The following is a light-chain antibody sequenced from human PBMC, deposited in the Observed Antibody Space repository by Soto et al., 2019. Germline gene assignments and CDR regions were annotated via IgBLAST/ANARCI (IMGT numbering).Light chain of an antibody. J-gene: IGKJ2*01. CDR3: QQYTVYSL. CDR1: QSISSW. Sequence: DIQMTQSPSTLSASVGDRVTITCRASQSISSWLAWYQQKPGKAPKLLIYDASSLEGGVPSRFSGSGSGTEFTLTISSLQPDDFATYYCQQYTVYSLFGQGTKLETK. CDR2: DAS. V-gene: IGKV1-5*01.